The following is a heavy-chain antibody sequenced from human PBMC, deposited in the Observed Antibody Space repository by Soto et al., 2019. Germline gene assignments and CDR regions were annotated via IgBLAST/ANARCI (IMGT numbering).Heavy chain of an antibody. CDR2: ISHEGGTQ. CDR1: GFTFSDYG. CDR3: ARDHSVSTPLDGIYV. J-gene: IGHJ6*02. Sequence: GGSLRLSCAASGFTFSDYGIDWIRQAPGKGLEWVAVISHEGGTQYYADSVRGRFTVSRDNSKNILYLQMDSLRPEDTAVYFCARDHSVSTPLDGIYVWGHGTTVTVSS. D-gene: IGHD2-15*01. V-gene: IGHV3-30*03.